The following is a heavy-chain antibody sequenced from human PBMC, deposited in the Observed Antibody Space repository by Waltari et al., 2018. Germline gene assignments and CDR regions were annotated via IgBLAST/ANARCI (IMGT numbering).Heavy chain of an antibody. Sequence: QVQLGQSGTEVKKPGASVKVTCKAYGYKFTDYGISWVRQAPGQGLEWMGWIRPHNGNTKYLQTFQGRVTMTTDTSTRTAYMELMSLRSDDTAVYYCGRDRGVDTVWFWCQGTLVTVSS. J-gene: IGHJ4*02. CDR1: GYKFTDYG. CDR3: GRDRGVDTVWF. D-gene: IGHD5-18*01. CDR2: IRPHNGNT. V-gene: IGHV1-18*01.